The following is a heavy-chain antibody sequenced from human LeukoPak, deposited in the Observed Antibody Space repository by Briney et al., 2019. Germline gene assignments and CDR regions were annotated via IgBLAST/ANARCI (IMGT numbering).Heavy chain of an antibody. CDR1: GFTFSSYA. V-gene: IGHV3-23*01. CDR3: ARDEGKILWFGGSKSPGVY. J-gene: IGHJ4*02. D-gene: IGHD3-10*01. CDR2: ISGSGGST. Sequence: GGSLRLSCAASGFTFSSYAMSWVRQAPGKGLEWVSAISGSGGSTYYADSVKGRFTISRDNSKNTLYLQMNSLRAEDTAVYYCARDEGKILWFGGSKSPGVYWGQGTLVTVSS.